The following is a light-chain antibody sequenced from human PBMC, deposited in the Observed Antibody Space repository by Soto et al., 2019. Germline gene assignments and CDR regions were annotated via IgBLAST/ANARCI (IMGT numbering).Light chain of an antibody. Sequence: VLTQSPLSVSVTVGQPASISCRSSRSLVFSDGNTYLHWFQHRPGQSPRRLIENVSKRDSGVPDRFTGSGSGTDFTLEISRVEAEDVGMYYCMHSIDWPTWTFGQGTKVDIK. V-gene: IGKV2-30*01. J-gene: IGKJ1*01. CDR2: NVS. CDR3: MHSIDWPTWT. CDR1: RSLVFSDGNTY.